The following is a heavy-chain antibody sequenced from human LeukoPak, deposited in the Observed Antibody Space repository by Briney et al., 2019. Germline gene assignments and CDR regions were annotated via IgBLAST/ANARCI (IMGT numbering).Heavy chain of an antibody. Sequence: ASVKVSCKASGYTFTGYYLHWVRQAPGQGLEWMGWINSNSGGTNYAQKFQGRVTLTRDTSISRAYMELSSLRSDDTAVYYCARGRFLEWFTLRFDPWGQGTLVTVSS. CDR1: GYTFTGYY. CDR2: INSNSGGT. J-gene: IGHJ5*02. CDR3: ARGRFLEWFTLRFDP. V-gene: IGHV1-2*02. D-gene: IGHD3-3*01.